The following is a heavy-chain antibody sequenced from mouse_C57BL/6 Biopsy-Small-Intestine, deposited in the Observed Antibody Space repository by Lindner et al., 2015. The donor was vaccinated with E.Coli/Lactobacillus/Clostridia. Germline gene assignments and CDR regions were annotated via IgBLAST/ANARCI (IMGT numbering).Heavy chain of an antibody. Sequence: VQLQESGAELVRPGTSVKVSCKASGYAFTNYLIEWVEQRPGQGLEWIGVINPGSDGTNYNENFKGKATLTADKSSSTAYMQLSSLTSEDSAVYFCARSGITTDYWGQGTTLTVSS. CDR2: INPGSDGT. V-gene: IGHV1-54*01. CDR3: ARSGITTDY. J-gene: IGHJ2*01. D-gene: IGHD2-4*01. CDR1: GYAFTNYL.